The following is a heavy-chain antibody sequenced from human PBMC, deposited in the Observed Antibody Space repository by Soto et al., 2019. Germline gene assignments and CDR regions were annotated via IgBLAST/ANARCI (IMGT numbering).Heavy chain of an antibody. CDR3: ARVTIFGVASHGFDY. J-gene: IGHJ4*02. Sequence: ASVKVSCKASGYTFTSYAMHWVRQAPGQRLEWMGWINAGNGNTKYSQKFQGRVTITRDTSASTAYMELSSLRSEDTAVYYCARVTIFGVASHGFDYWGQGTLVTVSS. CDR2: INAGNGNT. V-gene: IGHV1-3*01. CDR1: GYTFTSYA. D-gene: IGHD3-3*01.